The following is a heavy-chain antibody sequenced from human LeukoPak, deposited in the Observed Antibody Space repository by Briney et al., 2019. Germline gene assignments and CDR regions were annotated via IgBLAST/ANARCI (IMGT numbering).Heavy chain of an antibody. D-gene: IGHD5-12*01. CDR1: GDSVSSNSAA. CDR3: ARAGGSPDDYFYYMDV. V-gene: IGHV6-1*01. Sequence: SQTLSLTCAISGDSVSSNSAAWSWIRQSPSRGLEWLGRTYYRSKWYNGYAVTVKSRITINSDTSKNQFSLQLNSVTPEDTAVYYCARAGGSPDDYFYYMDVWGKGTTVTVSS. CDR2: TYYRSKWYN. J-gene: IGHJ6*03.